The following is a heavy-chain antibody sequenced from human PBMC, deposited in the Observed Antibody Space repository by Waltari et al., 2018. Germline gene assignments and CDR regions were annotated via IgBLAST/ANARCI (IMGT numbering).Heavy chain of an antibody. CDR1: GGTFSSYA. Sequence: QVQLVQSGAQVKKPGASVKVPCKASGGTFSSYAITWVRRAPGQGLEWMGRIIPILGIPNYAQKFQGRVTITADKSTSTAYMELSSLRSEDTAVYYCARGLPGYYFDYWGQGTLVTVSS. CDR3: ARGLPGYYFDY. V-gene: IGHV1-69*04. J-gene: IGHJ4*02. CDR2: IIPILGIP.